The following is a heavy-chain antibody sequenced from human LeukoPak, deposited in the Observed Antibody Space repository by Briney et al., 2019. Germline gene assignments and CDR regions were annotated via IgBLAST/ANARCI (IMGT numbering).Heavy chain of an antibody. J-gene: IGHJ4*02. CDR2: IYSGGST. Sequence: GGSLRLSCAASGFTVSSNYMSWVRQAPGKGLEWVSVIYSGGSTYYADSVKGRFTISRDNSKNTLYLQMNSLRAEDTAVYYCARTNLVAAGPFDYWGQGTLVTVSS. CDR3: ARTNLVAAGPFDY. D-gene: IGHD6-13*01. CDR1: GFTVSSNY. V-gene: IGHV3-53*01.